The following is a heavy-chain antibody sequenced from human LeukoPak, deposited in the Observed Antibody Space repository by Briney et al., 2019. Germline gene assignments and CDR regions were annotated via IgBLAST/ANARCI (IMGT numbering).Heavy chain of an antibody. CDR1: GYTFTSSG. D-gene: IGHD6-13*01. J-gene: IGHJ6*03. CDR3: ARDAIAAAGTQLPYYYYYMDV. CDR2: ISAYNGNT. Sequence: VASVKVSCKASGYTFTSSGISWVRLAPGQGLEWLGWISAYNGNTNYAQILQGRVTMTTDTSTSTAYMELRSLRSDDTAVYYCARDAIAAAGTQLPYYYYYMDVWGKGTTVTISS. V-gene: IGHV1-18*01.